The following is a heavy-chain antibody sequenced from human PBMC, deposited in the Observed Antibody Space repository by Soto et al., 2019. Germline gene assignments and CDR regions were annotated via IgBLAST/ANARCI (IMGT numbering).Heavy chain of an antibody. CDR1: VCSISSIIYD. J-gene: IGHJ4*02. V-gene: IGHV4-39*07. CDR3: ARVGELVHDKGWLEQ. D-gene: IGHD3-22*01. CDR2: IYYSGST. Sequence: SETLSRTCTFCVCSISSIIYDVCFIRQPPGKGLEWIGSIYYSGSTHNNPSLKSRVTLSVDTSKNQFSLRLRSVTAADTAVYYCARVGELVHDKGWLEQWGPGTMVNVSS.